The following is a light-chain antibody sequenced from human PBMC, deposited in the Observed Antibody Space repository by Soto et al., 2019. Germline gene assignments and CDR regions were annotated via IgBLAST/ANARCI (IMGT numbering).Light chain of an antibody. Sequence: QPVLTQSPSASASLGASVKLTCTLSSGHSSFAIAWHQQQPEKGPRYLMKLNSDGSHSKGDGIPDRCSGSRSGAERYLTISSLQSEDEADYYCQTWGTGIRVFGGGTKLTVL. CDR3: QTWGTGIRV. CDR2: LNSDGSH. J-gene: IGLJ2*01. CDR1: SGHSSFA. V-gene: IGLV4-69*01.